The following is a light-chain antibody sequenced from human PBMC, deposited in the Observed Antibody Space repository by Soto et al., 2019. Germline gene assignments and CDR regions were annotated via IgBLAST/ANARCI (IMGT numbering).Light chain of an antibody. V-gene: IGLV2-14*01. J-gene: IGLJ1*01. Sequence: QSVLTQPASVSGSPGQSITISCTGTSSDVGGYHYVSWYQQHPGKAPELMIYEVINRPSGVSNRFSASKSGNTASLTISGLQAEDEADYYCSSYTSTSTYVFGTGTKVTVL. CDR2: EVI. CDR3: SSYTSTSTYV. CDR1: SSDVGGYHY.